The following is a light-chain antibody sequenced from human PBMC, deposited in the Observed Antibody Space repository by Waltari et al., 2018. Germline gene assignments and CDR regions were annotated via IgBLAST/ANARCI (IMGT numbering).Light chain of an antibody. V-gene: IGKV3-15*01. CDR1: QSVSSN. Sequence: EIVMTQSPATLPVSSGDTAPLSCRASQSVSSNLAWYQQKPGQAPRLLIYGAYTRATGIPARFSGSGSGTEFTLTISSLQPEDSATYSCQQGGSFPFTFGPGTKVNI. CDR3: QQGGSFPFT. CDR2: GAY. J-gene: IGKJ3*01.